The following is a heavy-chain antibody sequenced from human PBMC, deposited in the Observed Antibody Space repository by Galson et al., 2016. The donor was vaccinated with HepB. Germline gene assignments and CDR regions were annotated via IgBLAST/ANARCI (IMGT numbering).Heavy chain of an antibody. D-gene: IGHD3-9*01. Sequence: SETLSLTCSVSGGSLISNNWWNWVRQPPGKGLEWIGGIYHSGNTNYNPSLKSRVTISVDKAKNLFSLTLTFLTAADSAVYYGARTYYDILIDDNSSKKYGLDIWGKGAMVTVSS. J-gene: IGHJ3*02. CDR3: ARTYYDILIDDNSSKKYGLDI. CDR2: IYHSGNT. V-gene: IGHV4-4*02. CDR1: GGSLISNNW.